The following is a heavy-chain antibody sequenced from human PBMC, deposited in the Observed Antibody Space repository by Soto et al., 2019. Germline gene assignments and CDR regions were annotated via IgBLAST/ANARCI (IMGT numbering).Heavy chain of an antibody. J-gene: IGHJ5*02. V-gene: IGHV1-69*12. CDR1: GGTFSSYA. D-gene: IGHD6-13*01. CDR3: ARDREQQLVLGWFDP. CDR2: IIPIFGTA. Sequence: QVQLVQSGAEVKKPGSSVKVSCKASGGTFSSYAISWVRQAPGQGLEWMGGIIPIFGTANYAQKFQGRVTITADESTSTAYMGLSSLRSEDTAVYYCARDREQQLVLGWFDPWGQGTLVTVSS.